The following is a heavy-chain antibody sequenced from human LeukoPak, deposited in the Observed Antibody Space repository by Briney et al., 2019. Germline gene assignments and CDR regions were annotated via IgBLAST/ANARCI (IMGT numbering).Heavy chain of an antibody. Sequence: SVKVSCKASGGTFSSYAISWVRQAPGQGLEWMGGIIPIFGTANYAQKFQGRVTITADESTSTAYMELSSLRSEDTAVYYCARDPGVAVAGTEGDYWSQGTLVTVSS. V-gene: IGHV1-69*01. D-gene: IGHD6-19*01. CDR1: GGTFSSYA. CDR2: IIPIFGTA. CDR3: ARDPGVAVAGTEGDY. J-gene: IGHJ4*02.